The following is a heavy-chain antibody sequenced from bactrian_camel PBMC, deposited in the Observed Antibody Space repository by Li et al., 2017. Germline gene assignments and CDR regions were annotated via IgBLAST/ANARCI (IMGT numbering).Heavy chain of an antibody. CDR2: IYTRSGGT. D-gene: IGHD2*01. V-gene: IGHV3S28*01. Sequence: QLVESGGGSEHTGGSLRLSCAASGYTNVAYCMGWFRQVPGQEREGVAAIYTRSGGTYYADSTKGRFTISQDNAKSTINLQMNNLKPEDTAMYYCGARCTDGSGCGLSALPIRSWARGPRSPSP. CDR1: GYTNVAYC. J-gene: IGHJ4*01.